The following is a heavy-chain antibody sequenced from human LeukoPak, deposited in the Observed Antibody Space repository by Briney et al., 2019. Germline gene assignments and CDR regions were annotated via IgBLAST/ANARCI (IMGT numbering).Heavy chain of an antibody. J-gene: IGHJ6*02. D-gene: IGHD6-6*01. CDR3: ARREIAARPHYYGMDV. V-gene: IGHV4-34*01. Sequence: SETLSLTCAVYGGSFSGCYWSWIRQPPGKGLEWIGEINHSGSTNYNPSLKSRVTISVDTSKSQFSLKLSSVTAADTAVYYCARREIAARPHYYGMDVWGQGTTVTVSS. CDR2: INHSGST. CDR1: GGSFSGCY.